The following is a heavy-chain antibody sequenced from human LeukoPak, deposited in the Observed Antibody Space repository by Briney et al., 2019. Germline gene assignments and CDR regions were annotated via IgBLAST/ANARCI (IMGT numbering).Heavy chain of an antibody. CDR1: GGSISSSSYY. D-gene: IGHD1-14*01. Sequence: PSETLSLTCTVSGGSISSSSYYWGWIRQPPGKGLEWIGSIYYSGSTYYNPSLKSRVTISVDTSKNQFSLKLTSVIAADTAVYYCARQGEPKYYYCYMDVWGKGTTVTISS. CDR3: ARQGEPKYYYCYMDV. CDR2: IYYSGST. V-gene: IGHV4-39*01. J-gene: IGHJ6*03.